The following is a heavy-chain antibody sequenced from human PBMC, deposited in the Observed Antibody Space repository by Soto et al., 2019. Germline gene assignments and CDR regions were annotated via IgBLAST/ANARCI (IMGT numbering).Heavy chain of an antibody. CDR2: ISSSSSHI. V-gene: IGHV3-21*01. CDR1: GFTFSSYS. Sequence: EVQLVESGGGLVKPGGSLRLSCAASGFTFSSYSMNWVRQAPGKGLEWVSSISSSSSHIYNADSVKGRFTISRDNAKNSLYLQMNSLRAEDTAVYYCARVMAYCGGDCYPDYWGQGTLVTVSS. J-gene: IGHJ4*02. CDR3: ARVMAYCGGDCYPDY. D-gene: IGHD2-21*02.